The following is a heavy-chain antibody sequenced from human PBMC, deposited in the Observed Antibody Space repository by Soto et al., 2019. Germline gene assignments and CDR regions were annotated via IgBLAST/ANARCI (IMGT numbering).Heavy chain of an antibody. CDR1: GGSISSSNW. V-gene: IGHV4-4*02. CDR2: IDHSGST. CDR3: AKALRWGYY. J-gene: IGHJ4*02. Sequence: QVQLQESGPGLVKPSGTLSLSCAVSGGSISSSNWRSWVRQVPGKGLEWIGEIDHSGSTIYNPSRKSRVTMSVDKSKTQSSLRLTSVTAADTAVYYCAKALRWGYYWGQGTLVTVSS. D-gene: IGHD2-21*01.